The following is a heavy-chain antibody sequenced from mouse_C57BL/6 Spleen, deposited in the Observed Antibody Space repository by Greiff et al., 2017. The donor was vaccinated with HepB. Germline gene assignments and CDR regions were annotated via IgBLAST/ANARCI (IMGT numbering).Heavy chain of an antibody. Sequence: DVKLVESGGGLVKPGGSLKLSCAASGFTFSSYAMSWVRQTPEKRLEWVATISDGGSYTYYPDNVKGRFTISRDNAKNNLYLQMSHLKSEDTAMYYCARDDYYGNPFAYWGQGTLVTVSA. V-gene: IGHV5-4*01. J-gene: IGHJ3*01. CDR1: GFTFSSYA. CDR2: ISDGGSYT. CDR3: ARDDYYGNPFAY. D-gene: IGHD2-1*01.